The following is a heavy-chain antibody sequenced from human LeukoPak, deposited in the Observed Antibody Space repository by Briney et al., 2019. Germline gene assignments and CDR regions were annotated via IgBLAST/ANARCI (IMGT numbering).Heavy chain of an antibody. CDR1: GFTFSSYG. V-gene: IGHV3-30*02. CDR3: AKDQVGFIVVVPAATVDY. Sequence: GSLRLSCAASGFTFSSYGMHWVRQAPGKGLEWVAFIQYDGSNKYYADSVKGRFTISRDNSKNKLYLQMNSLRAEDTAVYYCAKDQVGFIVVVPAATVDYWGQGTLVTVSS. CDR2: IQYDGSNK. J-gene: IGHJ4*02. D-gene: IGHD2-2*01.